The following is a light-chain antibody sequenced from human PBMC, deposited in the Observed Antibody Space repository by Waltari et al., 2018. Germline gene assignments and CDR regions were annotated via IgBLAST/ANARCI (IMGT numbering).Light chain of an antibody. CDR3: QERSNWPGGA. V-gene: IGKV3-11*01. CDR1: QSVRTY. J-gene: IGKJ4*01. Sequence: EIVLTQSPATLSLSPGERATLSCRASQSVRTYLAWYQHSPGQAPRLLIYDASNRATGGPARFSGSGSGTDFTLTISGLQPEDFAVYYCQERSNWPGGAFGGGTKVEIK. CDR2: DAS.